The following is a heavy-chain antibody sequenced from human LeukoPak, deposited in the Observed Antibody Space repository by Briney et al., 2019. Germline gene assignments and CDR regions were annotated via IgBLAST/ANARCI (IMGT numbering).Heavy chain of an antibody. CDR3: ARAYSSSWYYNWFDP. J-gene: IGHJ5*02. Sequence: GASVKVSCKASGYTFTSYYMHWVRQAPGQGLEWMGIINPSGGSTSYAQKFQGRVTMTRDMSTSTVYMELSSLRSEDTAMYYCARAYSSSWYYNWFDPWGQGTLVTVSS. CDR2: INPSGGST. V-gene: IGHV1-46*01. D-gene: IGHD6-13*01. CDR1: GYTFTSYY.